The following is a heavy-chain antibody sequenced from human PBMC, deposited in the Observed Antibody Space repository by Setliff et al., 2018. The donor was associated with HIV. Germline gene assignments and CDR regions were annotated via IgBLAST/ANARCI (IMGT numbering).Heavy chain of an antibody. J-gene: IGHJ4*02. CDR1: GGSFSGYY. CDR3: EKAVSHVDY. CDR2: INHSGST. V-gene: IGHV4-34*01. Sequence: PSETLSLTCAVYGGSFSGYYWSWISQPPGKGLEWIGEINHSGSTNYNPSLKSRVTISVGTSTRQFSLKLGSVTAADTAVYYCEKAVSHVDYWGQGTLVTVSS.